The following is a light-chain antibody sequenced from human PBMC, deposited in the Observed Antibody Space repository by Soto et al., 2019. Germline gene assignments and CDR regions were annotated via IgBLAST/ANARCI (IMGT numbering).Light chain of an antibody. CDR3: QQSYSAPST. CDR1: QTINTY. V-gene: IGKV1-39*01. Sequence: DIQMTQSPSSLSASVGDRVTITCRASQTINTYLNWYQLKPGKAPKLLIYAASSVQSEVPSRFSGSVSGTDFTPAISILKPEYFANYYRQQSYSAPSTFGQGTMLQIK. J-gene: IGKJ2*01. CDR2: AAS.